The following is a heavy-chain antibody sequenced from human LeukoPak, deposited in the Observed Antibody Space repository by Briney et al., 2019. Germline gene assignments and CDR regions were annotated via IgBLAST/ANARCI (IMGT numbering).Heavy chain of an antibody. CDR2: ISHTEST. CDR3: ARSVEGYCSGGSCYSYYYYMDV. CDR1: GGSISSSNYY. Sequence: PSETLSLTCTVSGGSISSSNYYWGWIRQSPGKGLEWLGSISHTESTYHNPSLKSRVSISVDTSKNQFSLKLSSVTAADTAVYYCARSVEGYCSGGSCYSYYYYMDVWGKGTTVTVSS. D-gene: IGHD2-15*01. V-gene: IGHV4-39*07. J-gene: IGHJ6*03.